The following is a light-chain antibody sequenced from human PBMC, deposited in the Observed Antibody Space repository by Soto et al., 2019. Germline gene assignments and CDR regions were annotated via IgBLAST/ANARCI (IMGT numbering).Light chain of an antibody. Sequence: DIQMTQSPSSLSASIGDRVTITCRPSQSIRTYLHWYQQKPGEAPKLLISGASSLQSGIPSRFSGNGSGTEFTLSITSLQREDFAIYFCQQSYSTLYTFGQGTKLEIK. CDR3: QQSYSTLYT. CDR1: QSIRTY. CDR2: GAS. J-gene: IGKJ2*01. V-gene: IGKV1-39*01.